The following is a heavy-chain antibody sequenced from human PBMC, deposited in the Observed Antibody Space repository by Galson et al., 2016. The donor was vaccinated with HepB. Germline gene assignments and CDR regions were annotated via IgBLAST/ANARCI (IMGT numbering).Heavy chain of an antibody. CDR2: VTATSVYI. J-gene: IGHJ2*01. CDR3: ARAADGDYEGWYFDL. V-gene: IGHV3-21*06. CDR1: GFTFNDYS. Sequence: SLRLSCAASGFTFNDYSMHWVRQAPGKGLAWVSSVTATSVYIYYVDSVKGRFTISRDNAKNSLYLQMNSLRAEDTAVYYCARAADGDYEGWYFDLWGRGTLVTVSS. D-gene: IGHD4-17*01.